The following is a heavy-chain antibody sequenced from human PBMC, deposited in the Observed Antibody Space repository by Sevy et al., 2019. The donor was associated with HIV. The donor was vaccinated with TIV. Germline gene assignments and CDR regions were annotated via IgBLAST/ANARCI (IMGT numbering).Heavy chain of an antibody. Sequence: SETLSLTCTVSGGSINSDHWNWIRQPPGKGLEWVGYVYYTGATNNNPSLKNRVTLSVDRTKNQSSLNLTSVTAADTAVYYCARRNDFDIWGQGTMVTVSS. CDR2: VYYTGAT. V-gene: IGHV4-59*08. CDR3: ARRNDFDI. CDR1: GGSINSDH. J-gene: IGHJ3*02.